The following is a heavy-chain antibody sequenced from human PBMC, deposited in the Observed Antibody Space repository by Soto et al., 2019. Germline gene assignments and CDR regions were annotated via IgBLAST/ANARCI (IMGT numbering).Heavy chain of an antibody. CDR2: IIAIFGTA. D-gene: IGHD3-22*01. J-gene: IGHJ5*02. CDR1: GGTVSSYA. V-gene: IGHV1-69*13. CDR3: ARDRGYYDSSGLQWFDP. Sequence: SVKVCCKAAGGTVSSYAIGWVRQAPGQGLEWMGGIIAIFGTANYAQKFQGRVTITADESTSTAYMELSSLRSEDTAVYYCARDRGYYDSSGLQWFDPWGQRPLVTLSS.